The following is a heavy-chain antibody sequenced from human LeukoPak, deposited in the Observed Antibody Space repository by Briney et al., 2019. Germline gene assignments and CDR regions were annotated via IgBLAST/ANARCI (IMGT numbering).Heavy chain of an antibody. CDR1: GFTFSDYY. V-gene: IGHV3-11*04. J-gene: IGHJ4*02. Sequence: PGGSLRLSCAASGFTFSDYYMSWIRQAPGKGLEWVSYISSSGSTIYYADSVKGRFTISRDNAKNSLYLQMNSLRAEDTAVYYCAREQYCSGGSCYFGYYFDYWGQGTLVTVSS. D-gene: IGHD2-15*01. CDR3: AREQYCSGGSCYFGYYFDY. CDR2: ISSSGSTI.